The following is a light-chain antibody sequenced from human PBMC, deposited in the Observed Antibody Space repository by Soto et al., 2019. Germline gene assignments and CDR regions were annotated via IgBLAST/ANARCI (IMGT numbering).Light chain of an antibody. V-gene: IGKV1-5*01. CDR1: QSISSW. J-gene: IGKJ2*01. CDR3: QQSNSYST. Sequence: DIPMTQSPSTLSASVGDRVTITCRASQSISSWLAWYQQKPGKAPKLLIYDASSLESGVPSRFSGSGSGTEFTLTISSLQPDDFATYYCQQSNSYSTFGQGTKLEIK. CDR2: DAS.